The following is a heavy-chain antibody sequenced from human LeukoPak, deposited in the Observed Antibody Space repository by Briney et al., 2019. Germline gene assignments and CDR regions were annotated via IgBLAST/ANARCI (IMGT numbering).Heavy chain of an antibody. CDR2: ISGSGGST. CDR3: AKAGVGPSNINHFDY. V-gene: IGHV3-23*01. CDR1: GFTFSNYA. J-gene: IGHJ4*02. D-gene: IGHD1-26*01. Sequence: GGSLRLSCAASGFTFSNYAMGWLRQAPGKGLEWVSTISGSGGSTYYADSVKGRFTISRDNSKNTLFLQMNSLRVEDTALYYCAKAGVGPSNINHFDYLGQGSLVTVSS.